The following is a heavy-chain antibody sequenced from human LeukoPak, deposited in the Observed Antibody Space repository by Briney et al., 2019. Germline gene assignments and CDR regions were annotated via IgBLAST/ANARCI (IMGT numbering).Heavy chain of an antibody. J-gene: IGHJ2*01. CDR3: ARDVGYWYFDL. CDR2: ISSSTTYI. V-gene: IGHV3-21*01. D-gene: IGHD2-15*01. Sequence: GESLRLSCAASEFIFSSYSMNWVRQAPGKGLEWVSSISSSTTYIYYADSVKGRFTISRDNAKNSLYLQMNSLRAEDTAVYYCARDVGYWYFDLWGRGTLVTVSS. CDR1: EFIFSSYS.